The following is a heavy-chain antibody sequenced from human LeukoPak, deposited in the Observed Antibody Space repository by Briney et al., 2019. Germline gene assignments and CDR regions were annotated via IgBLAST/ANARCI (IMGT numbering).Heavy chain of an antibody. CDR1: GFTFSSYS. J-gene: IGHJ6*02. V-gene: IGHV3-21*01. CDR3: ARDPFDYYDSGRGMDV. D-gene: IGHD3-22*01. CDR2: ISVNDGSI. Sequence: GGSLRLSCAASGFTFSSYSMSWVRQAPAQGLDWVSAISVNDGSIYYADSVKGRFTISRDHAKNSLYLQMNSLRAEDTAVYYCARDPFDYYDSGRGMDVWGQGTPVTVSS.